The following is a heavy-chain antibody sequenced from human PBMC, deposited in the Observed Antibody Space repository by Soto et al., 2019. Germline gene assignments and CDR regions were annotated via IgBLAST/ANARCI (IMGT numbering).Heavy chain of an antibody. V-gene: IGHV4-34*01. CDR1: GGSFVGYY. D-gene: IGHD2-15*01. CDR3: ARGPLLGAYYYYYYGMDV. CDR2: INHSGST. Sequence: AETLSLTCAVYGGSFVGYYCIFIRHPPFKWLEWIGEINHSGSTNYNPSLKSRVTISVDTSKNQFSLKLSSVSAADTAVYYCARGPLLGAYYYYYYGMDVWGQGTTVTVSS. J-gene: IGHJ6*02.